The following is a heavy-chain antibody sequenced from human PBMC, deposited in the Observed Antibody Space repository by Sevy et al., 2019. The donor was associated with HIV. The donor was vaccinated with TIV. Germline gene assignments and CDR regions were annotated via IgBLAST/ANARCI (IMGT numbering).Heavy chain of an antibody. CDR1: GGSFSGYY. CDR2: INHSGST. D-gene: IGHD6-19*01. Sequence: SETLSLTCAVYGGSFSGYYWSWIRQSPGKGLEWIGEINHSGSTNYNPSLKSRVTISVDTSKNQFSLKLRSVTAADTAVYYCARRGRAVVRREYNWFDPWGQGTLVTVSS. J-gene: IGHJ5*02. CDR3: ARRGRAVVRREYNWFDP. V-gene: IGHV4-34*01.